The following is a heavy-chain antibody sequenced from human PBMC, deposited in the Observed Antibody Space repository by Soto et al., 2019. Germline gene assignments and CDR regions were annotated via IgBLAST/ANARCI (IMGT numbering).Heavy chain of an antibody. Sequence: SETLSLTCAISGAPITCGDYSWNWIRQPPGKGLEWIGYIFHGGSTYYNPSLRSRVTISVDRSRTQFSLKMSSVTAADTAVYYCARGRVVVPAAVMFNGLDPWGQGALVT. CDR2: IFHGGST. J-gene: IGHJ5*02. D-gene: IGHD2-2*01. V-gene: IGHV4-30-2*01. CDR3: ARGRVVVPAAVMFNGLDP. CDR1: GAPITCGDYS.